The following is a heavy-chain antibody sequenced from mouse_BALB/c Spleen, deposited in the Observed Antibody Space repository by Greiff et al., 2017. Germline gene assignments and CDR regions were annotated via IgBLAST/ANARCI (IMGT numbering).Heavy chain of an antibody. CDR1: GFTFSSFG. CDR3: ARSETGIFDY. V-gene: IGHV5-17*02. J-gene: IGHJ2*01. Sequence: EVKVVESGGGLVQPGGSRKLSCAASGFTFSSFGMHWVRQAPEKGLEWVAYISSGSSTIYYADTVKGRFTISRDNPKNTLFLQMTSLRSEDTAMYYCARSETGIFDYWGQGTTLTVSS. CDR2: ISSGSSTI. D-gene: IGHD4-1*01.